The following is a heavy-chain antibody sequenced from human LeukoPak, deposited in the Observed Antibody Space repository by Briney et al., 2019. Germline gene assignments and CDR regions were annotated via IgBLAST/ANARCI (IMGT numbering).Heavy chain of an antibody. Sequence: GGSLRLSCAASGFTFSSYWMSWVRQAPGKGLEWVANIKQDGSEKYYVDSVKGRFTISRDNAKNSLYLQMNSLRAEDTAVYYCARGALGIPDWFDPWGQGTLVTVSS. CDR2: IKQDGSEK. D-gene: IGHD7-27*01. CDR1: GFTFSSYW. CDR3: ARGALGIPDWFDP. V-gene: IGHV3-7*01. J-gene: IGHJ5*02.